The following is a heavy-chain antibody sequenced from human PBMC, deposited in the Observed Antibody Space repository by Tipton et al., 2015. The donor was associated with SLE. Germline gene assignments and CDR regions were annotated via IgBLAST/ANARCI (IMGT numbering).Heavy chain of an antibody. CDR3: ARDHHLYYYYYTDV. J-gene: IGHJ6*03. V-gene: IGHV1-46*01. D-gene: IGHD1-14*01. CDR2: INCGGGST. Sequence: QLVQSGPEVKKPGASVKISCKASGYGFGSYYMHWVRQAPGQGLEWMGMINCGGGSTTYAQKFQGRLTMTRDTSTSTVYMELSSLRSEDTAVYFCARDHHLYYYYYTDVWGKGTTVTVSS. CDR1: GYGFGSYY.